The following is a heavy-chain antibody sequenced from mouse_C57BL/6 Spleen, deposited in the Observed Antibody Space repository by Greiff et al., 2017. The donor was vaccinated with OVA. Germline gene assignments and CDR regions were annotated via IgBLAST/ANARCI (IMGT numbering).Heavy chain of an antibody. D-gene: IGHD2-1*01. CDR3: ARYMAPYGNWAWFAY. J-gene: IGHJ3*01. CDR2: IRNKANGYTT. V-gene: IGHV7-3*01. Sequence: EVKLMESGGGLVQPGGSLSLSCAASGFTFTDYYMSWVRQPPGKALEWLGFIRNKANGYTTEYSASVKGRFTISRDNSQSILYLQMNALRAEDSATYYCARYMAPYGNWAWFAYWGQGTLVTVSA. CDR1: GFTFTDYY.